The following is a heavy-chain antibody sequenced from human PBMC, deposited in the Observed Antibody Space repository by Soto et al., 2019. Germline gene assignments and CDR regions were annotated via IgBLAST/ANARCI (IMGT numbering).Heavy chain of an antibody. CDR2: IYYSGST. CDR1: GGSISSGDYY. J-gene: IGHJ4*02. CDR3: ARVDGSGYQPFDY. Sequence: QVQLQESGPGLVKPSQTLSLTCTVSGGSISSGDYYWSWIRQPPGKGLEWIGYIYYSGSTYYNPSLTSRVTISVDTSKNQFSLKLSSVTAADPAVYYCARVDGSGYQPFDYWGQGTLVTVSS. D-gene: IGHD3-22*01. V-gene: IGHV4-30-4*01.